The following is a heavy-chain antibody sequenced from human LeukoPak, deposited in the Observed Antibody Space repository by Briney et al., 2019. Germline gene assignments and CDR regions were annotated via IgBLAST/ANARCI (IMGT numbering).Heavy chain of an antibody. Sequence: KASETLSLTSTVSGGSIKSYFWNWVRQPPGKGLEWIGYIYHTGSTHSSPSLKSRVTISVDTSKNQFSLKLSSVTAADTAVYYCARDGGESLSTFDYWGQGSLVTVSS. CDR2: IYHTGST. J-gene: IGHJ4*02. D-gene: IGHD2-21*01. CDR1: GGSIKSYF. V-gene: IGHV4-59*01. CDR3: ARDGGESLSTFDY.